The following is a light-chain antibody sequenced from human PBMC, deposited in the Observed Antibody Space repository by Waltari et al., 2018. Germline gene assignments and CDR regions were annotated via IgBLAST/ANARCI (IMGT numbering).Light chain of an antibody. CDR3: QQYRSYPYT. J-gene: IGKJ2*01. CDR1: QSISSW. CDR2: EAS. V-gene: IGKV1-5*03. Sequence: DIQMTQSPSTLSASVGDRVTITCRASQSISSWLAWYQQKPGKAPKFLIYEASSLEGGVPSRFSGSGSETEFTLTISSLQPDDFATYYCQQYRSYPYTFGQGTKLEIK.